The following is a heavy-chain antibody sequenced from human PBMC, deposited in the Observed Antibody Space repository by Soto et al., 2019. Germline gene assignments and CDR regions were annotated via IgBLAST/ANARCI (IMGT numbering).Heavy chain of an antibody. J-gene: IGHJ4*02. D-gene: IGHD3-3*01. V-gene: IGHV3-9*01. CDR3: TKVGGLYDFWSGPLHVDV. CDR2: ISWNSDSI. Sequence: EAQLVESGGGFVQPARSLRLSCAGSGFIFDDFAIHWVRQAPGKGLEWVSGISWNSDSIGYADSVKGRFTISRDNAKNSLYLEMTSLRVEDTALYYCTKVGGLYDFWSGPLHVDVWGQGTLVTVSS. CDR1: GFIFDDFA.